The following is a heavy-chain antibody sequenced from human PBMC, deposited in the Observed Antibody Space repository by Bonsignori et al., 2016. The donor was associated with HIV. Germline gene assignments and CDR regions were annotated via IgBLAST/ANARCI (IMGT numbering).Heavy chain of an antibody. J-gene: IGHJ4*02. CDR3: ARADGYNYYFDY. Sequence: WIRQPPGKGLEWVSSISSSSSYIYYADSVKGRFTISRDNAKNSLYLQMNSLRAEDTAVYYCARADGYNYYFDYWGQGTLVTVSS. D-gene: IGHD5-24*01. V-gene: IGHV3-21*01. CDR2: ISSSSSYI.